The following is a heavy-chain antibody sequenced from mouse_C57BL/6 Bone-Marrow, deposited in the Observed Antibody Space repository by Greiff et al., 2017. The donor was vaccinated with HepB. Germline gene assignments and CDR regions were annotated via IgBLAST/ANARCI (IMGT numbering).Heavy chain of an antibody. Sequence: EVKLVESGGGLVKPGGSLKLSCAASGFTFSDYGMHWVRQAPEKGLEWVAYISSGSSTIYYADTVKGRFTISRDNAKNTLFLQMTSLRSEDTAMYYFASPYYYGSSWFAYWGQGTLVTVSA. J-gene: IGHJ3*01. V-gene: IGHV5-17*01. CDR2: ISSGSSTI. D-gene: IGHD1-1*01. CDR3: ASPYYYGSSWFAY. CDR1: GFTFSDYG.